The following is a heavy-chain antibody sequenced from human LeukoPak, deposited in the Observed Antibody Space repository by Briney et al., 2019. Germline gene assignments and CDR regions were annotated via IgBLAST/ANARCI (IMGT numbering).Heavy chain of an antibody. CDR3: ARAAFGSGWYAGLDY. Sequence: SETLSLTCAVSGGSISSSNWWSWVRQPPGKGLEWIGEIYHSGSTNYNPSLKSRVTISVDKSKNQFSLKLSPVTAADTAVYYCARAAFGSGWYAGLDYWGQGTLVTVSS. V-gene: IGHV4-4*02. CDR2: IYHSGST. CDR1: GGSISSSNW. J-gene: IGHJ4*02. D-gene: IGHD6-19*01.